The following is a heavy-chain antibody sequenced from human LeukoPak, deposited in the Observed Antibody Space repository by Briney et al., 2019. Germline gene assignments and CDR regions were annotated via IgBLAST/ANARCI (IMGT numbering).Heavy chain of an antibody. CDR1: GFTFSSYS. V-gene: IGHV3-48*04. J-gene: IGHJ3*02. CDR2: ISSSSSTI. Sequence: PGGSLRLSCAASGFTFSSYSMNWVRQAPGKGLEWVSYISSSSSTIYYADSVKGRFTISRDNAKNSLYLQMNSLRAEDTAVYYCAKDYLPAEEAFDIWGQGTMVTVSS. CDR3: AKDYLPAEEAFDI.